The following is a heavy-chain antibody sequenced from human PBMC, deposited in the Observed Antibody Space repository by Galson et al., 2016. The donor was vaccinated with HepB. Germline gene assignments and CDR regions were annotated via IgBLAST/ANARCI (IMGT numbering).Heavy chain of an antibody. CDR1: GASVSSSY. D-gene: IGHD3-10*01. Sequence: SETLSLTCNVSGASVSSSYWSWIRQPPGKGLEWIGYISYSGSADYNPSLRSRVTIAIDTSKNQFSLKLASVTAADTAMYYCARDNSAMARGIIIRGEVDYWGQGTLVTVSS. CDR2: ISYSGSA. V-gene: IGHV4-59*02. CDR3: ARDNSAMARGIIIRGEVDY. J-gene: IGHJ4*02.